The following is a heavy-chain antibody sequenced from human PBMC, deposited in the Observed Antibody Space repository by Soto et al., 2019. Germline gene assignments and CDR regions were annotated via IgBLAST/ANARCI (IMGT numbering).Heavy chain of an antibody. J-gene: IGHJ6*02. CDR3: AAGRDGAGGFCSSTSCPYYYGMDV. CDR1: GHRSTNYW. Sequence: EVQLVQSGAEVKKPGESLKISCEASGHRSTNYWISWVRQMPGKGLEWMGIIDPSDSYTNYSPSFQGHVTISADKSVSTAYLQWSTLKASDSAKYYCAAGRDGAGGFCSSTSCPYYYGMDVWGQGTTVTVSS. V-gene: IGHV5-10-1*03. D-gene: IGHD2-2*01. CDR2: IDPSDSYT.